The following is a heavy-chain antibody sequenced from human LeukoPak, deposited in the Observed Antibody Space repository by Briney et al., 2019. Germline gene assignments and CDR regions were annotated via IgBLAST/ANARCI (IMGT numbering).Heavy chain of an antibody. D-gene: IGHD5-24*01. CDR1: GYSFTSYW. J-gene: IGHJ4*02. Sequence: GKSLKISCKGSGYSFTSYWIGWVRQMPGKGLEWMGIIYPGDSDTRYSPSFQGQVTISADKSISTAYLQWSSLKASDTAMYYCARHKEMAKIIGVSSYDYWGQGTLVTVSS. V-gene: IGHV5-51*01. CDR3: ARHKEMAKIIGVSSYDY. CDR2: IYPGDSDT.